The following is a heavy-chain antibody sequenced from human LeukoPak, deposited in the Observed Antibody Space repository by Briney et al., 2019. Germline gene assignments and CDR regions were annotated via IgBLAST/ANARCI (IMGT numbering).Heavy chain of an antibody. Sequence: GGSLRLSCAASGFTVSSNYMSWVRQAPGKGLEWVSVIYSGGSTYYADSVKGRFTNSRDNSKNTLYLQMNSLRAEDTAVYYCARDLAGWYGHWGQGTLVTVSS. CDR2: IYSGGST. D-gene: IGHD6-19*01. CDR1: GFTVSSNY. J-gene: IGHJ4*02. V-gene: IGHV3-53*01. CDR3: ARDLAGWYGH.